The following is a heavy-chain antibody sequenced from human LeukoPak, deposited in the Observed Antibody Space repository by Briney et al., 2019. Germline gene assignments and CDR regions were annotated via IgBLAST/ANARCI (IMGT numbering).Heavy chain of an antibody. J-gene: IGHJ6*04. Sequence: GGSLRLSCAASGFTFRTYTMNWIRQAPGEGLQWVSAISGSADGTYYSDSVKGRSTISRDNSNNTLYLQMHSLRVEDTAIYYCARDPSSLSMDVWGKGTTVTVSS. CDR1: GFTFRTYT. V-gene: IGHV3-23*01. CDR3: ARDPSSLSMDV. CDR2: ISGSADGT.